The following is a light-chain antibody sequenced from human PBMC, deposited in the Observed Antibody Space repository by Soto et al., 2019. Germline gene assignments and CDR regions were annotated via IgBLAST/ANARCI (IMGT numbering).Light chain of an antibody. CDR3: AAWDDSLNAFYV. J-gene: IGLJ1*01. CDR1: SSNIGKNT. Sequence: QSVLTQPPSASGTPGQRVIVSCSGSSSNIGKNTVNWYQQLPGTAPKLLIYTNDQRPPGVPDRFSGSKSGTSASLAISGLQSEDEADYYCAAWDDSLNAFYVFGTGTKVTVL. V-gene: IGLV1-44*01. CDR2: TND.